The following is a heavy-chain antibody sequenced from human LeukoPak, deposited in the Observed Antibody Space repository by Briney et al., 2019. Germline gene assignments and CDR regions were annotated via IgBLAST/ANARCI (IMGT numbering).Heavy chain of an antibody. CDR1: GYTFTSYG. V-gene: IGHV1-18*01. J-gene: IGHJ4*02. D-gene: IGHD6-6*01. Sequence: HWASVNVSCKASGYTFTSYGISWVRQAPGQGLEWMGWISAYNGNTNYAQKLQGRVTMTTDTSTSTAYMELRSLRSDDTAVYYCARASVSSSFVYWESAYFDFWGQGTLVTVSS. CDR3: ARASVSSSFVYWESAYFDF. CDR2: ISAYNGNT.